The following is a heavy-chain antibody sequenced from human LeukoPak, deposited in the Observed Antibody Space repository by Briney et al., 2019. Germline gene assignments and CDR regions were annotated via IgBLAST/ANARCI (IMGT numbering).Heavy chain of an antibody. CDR3: ARGFVGYSYGSYFWFDP. CDR1: GGSISSSSYY. Sequence: SETLSLTCTVSGGSISSSSYYSGWIRQPPGKGLEWIGRIYTSGSTNYNPSLKSRVTISVDTSKNQFSLKLSSVTAADTAVYYCARGFVGYSYGSYFWFDPWGQGTLVTVSS. V-gene: IGHV4-61*02. CDR2: IYTSGST. D-gene: IGHD5-18*01. J-gene: IGHJ5*02.